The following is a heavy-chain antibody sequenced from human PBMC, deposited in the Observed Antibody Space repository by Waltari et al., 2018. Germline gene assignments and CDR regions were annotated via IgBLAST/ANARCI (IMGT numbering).Heavy chain of an antibody. J-gene: IGHJ4*02. CDR2: IYHSGST. V-gene: IGHV4-38-2*01. D-gene: IGHD2-15*01. Sequence: QVQLQESGPGLVKPSETLSLTCAVSGYSISSGYYWGWIRQPPGKGLEWIGSIYHSGSTNNTPSPKVQFTISEDTPKTRFSLKLGSVTPQDTAVYYCAGQGYCSGVSCYSGTFASGGKGTLVPVSS. CDR3: AGQGYCSGVSCYSGTFAS. CDR1: GYSISSGYY.